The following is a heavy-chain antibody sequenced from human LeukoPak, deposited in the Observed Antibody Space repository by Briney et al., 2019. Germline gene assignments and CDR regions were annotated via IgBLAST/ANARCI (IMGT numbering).Heavy chain of an antibody. J-gene: IGHJ1*01. V-gene: IGHV4-59*12. CDR2: IYYSGST. D-gene: IGHD3-22*01. CDR1: GGSIGSYY. Sequence: PSETLSLTCTVYGGSIGSYYWSWIRQPPGKGLEWIGYIYYSGSTNYNPSLKSRVTISVDTSKNQFSLKLSSVTAADTAVYYCARGVSMIHPFRHWGQGTLVTVSS. CDR3: ARGVSMIHPFRH.